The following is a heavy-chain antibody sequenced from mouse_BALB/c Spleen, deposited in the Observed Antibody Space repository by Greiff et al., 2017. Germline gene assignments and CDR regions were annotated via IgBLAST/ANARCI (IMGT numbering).Heavy chain of an antibody. CDR1: GYTFTSYW. V-gene: IGHV1S81*02. CDR3: ARDTTVVPSYAMDY. J-gene: IGHJ4*01. CDR2: INPSNGRT. Sequence: VQLQQPGAELVKPGASVKLSCKASGYTFTSYWMHWVKQRPGQGLEWIGEINPSNGRTNYNEKFKSKATLTVDKSSSTAYMQLSSLTSEDSAVYYCARDTTVVPSYAMDYWGQGTSVTVSS. D-gene: IGHD1-1*01.